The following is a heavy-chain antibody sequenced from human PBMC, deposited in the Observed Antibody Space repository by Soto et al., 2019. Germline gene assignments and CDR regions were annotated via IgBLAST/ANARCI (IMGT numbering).Heavy chain of an antibody. D-gene: IGHD6-19*01. CDR2: IKDDGGDE. CDR3: AGGSGWISDT. V-gene: IGHV3-7*05. Sequence: EVQLVESGGGLVQPGGSLRLSCAASGFTFSPYWLSWVRQAPGKGLEWVAIIKDDGGDELDLEAVRGRFTISRDNAKKSLYLAMDSLRVEYTAVYYCAGGSGWISDTWGQGTLVTVSS. J-gene: IGHJ5*02. CDR1: GFTFSPYW.